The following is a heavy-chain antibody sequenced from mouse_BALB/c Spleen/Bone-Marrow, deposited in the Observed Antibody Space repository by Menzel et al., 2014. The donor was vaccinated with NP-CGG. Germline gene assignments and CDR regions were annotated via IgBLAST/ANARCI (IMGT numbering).Heavy chain of an antibody. CDR2: IDPANGNT. D-gene: IGHD2-14*01. Sequence: EVQLQQSGAELVKPGASVKLSCTASGFNIKDTYMHWVKQRPEQGLEWIGRIDPANGNTKYDPKFQGKATITADTSSNTADLQLSSRTSEDTAVYYCAAYYRYLGWFAYWGQGTLVTVSA. CDR1: GFNIKDTY. V-gene: IGHV14-3*02. CDR3: AAYYRYLGWFAY. J-gene: IGHJ3*01.